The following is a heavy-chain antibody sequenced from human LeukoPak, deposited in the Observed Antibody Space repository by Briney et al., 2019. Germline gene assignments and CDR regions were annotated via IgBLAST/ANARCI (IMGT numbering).Heavy chain of an antibody. J-gene: IGHJ5*02. Sequence: PSETLSLTCTVSGGSISSISHYWGWIRQPPGKGLEWIGSIYYSGRTNYNPSLKSRVTISADTSKNQFSLKLTSVTAADTAVYYCARRRYFFGSGSYEVDWFDPWGQGTLATVSS. V-gene: IGHV4-39*01. CDR3: ARRRYFFGSGSYEVDWFDP. CDR1: GGSISSISHY. CDR2: IYYSGRT. D-gene: IGHD3-10*01.